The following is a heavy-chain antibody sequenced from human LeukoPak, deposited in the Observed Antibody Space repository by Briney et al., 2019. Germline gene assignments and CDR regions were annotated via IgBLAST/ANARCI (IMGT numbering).Heavy chain of an antibody. CDR1: GGSISSSSYY. D-gene: IGHD6-19*01. V-gene: IGHV4-39*01. CDR3: ARRLDSYFQH. Sequence: PSETLSLTCTVSGGSISSSSYYWGWIRQPPGKGLEWIGSIYDSESTYYNPSLKSRVTISVDTSKNQCSLKLSSVTATDTAVYHCARRLDSYFQHWGQGTLVTVSS. J-gene: IGHJ1*01. CDR2: IYDSEST.